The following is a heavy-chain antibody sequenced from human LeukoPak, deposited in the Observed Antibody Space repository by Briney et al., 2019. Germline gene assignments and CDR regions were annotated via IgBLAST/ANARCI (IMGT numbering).Heavy chain of an antibody. V-gene: IGHV3-43*02. Sequence: GGSLRLSCAASGFTFDDNAMHWVRQAPGKGLEWVSPISGDGGTIYYADSVKGRFTIFRDNSKNSLYLQMNSLRTEDTALYYCAKDQFGSGSYSLGGMDVWGQGTTVTVSS. CDR2: ISGDGGTI. J-gene: IGHJ6*02. CDR1: GFTFDDNA. CDR3: AKDQFGSGSYSLGGMDV. D-gene: IGHD3-10*01.